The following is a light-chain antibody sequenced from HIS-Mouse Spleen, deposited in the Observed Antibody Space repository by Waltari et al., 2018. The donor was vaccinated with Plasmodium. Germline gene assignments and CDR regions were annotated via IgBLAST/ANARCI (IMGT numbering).Light chain of an antibody. CDR2: EVS. V-gene: IGLV2-8*01. CDR1: SRDVGRYNY. Sequence: QSALTQPPSASGSPGQSVTISCPGTSRDVGRYNYFSWYQQHPGKAPKLMIYEVSKRPSGVPDRFSGSKSGNTASLTVSGLQAEDEADYYCSSYAGSNNLVFGGGTKLTVL. J-gene: IGLJ2*01. CDR3: SSYAGSNNLV.